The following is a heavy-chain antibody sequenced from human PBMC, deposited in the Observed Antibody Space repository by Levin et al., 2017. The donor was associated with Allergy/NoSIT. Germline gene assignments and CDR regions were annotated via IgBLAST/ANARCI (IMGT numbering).Heavy chain of an antibody. CDR3: ALEGGAAGTWFDP. V-gene: IGHV5-51*01. Sequence: PGGSLRLSCKGSGSSFTSYWIGWVRQMPGKGLEWMGIIYPGDSDTRYSPSFQGQVTISADKSISTAYLQWSSLKASDTAMYYCALEGGAAGTWFDPWGQGTLVTVSS. J-gene: IGHJ5*02. CDR2: IYPGDSDT. CDR1: GSSFTSYW. D-gene: IGHD6-13*01.